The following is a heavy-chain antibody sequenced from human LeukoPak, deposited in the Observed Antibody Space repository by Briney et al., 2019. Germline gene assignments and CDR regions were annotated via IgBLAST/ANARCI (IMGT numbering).Heavy chain of an antibody. CDR3: AKWGDYDILTGYYVPDY. Sequence: PGGSLRLSCAVSGLTFGNFAMTWVRQAPGKGLEWVSAITGSDGSSYYADSVKGRFTISRDNSKNTLYLQVNSLRAEDTAVYYCAKWGDYDILTGYYVPDYWGQGTLVTVSS. J-gene: IGHJ4*02. CDR2: ITGSDGSS. V-gene: IGHV3-23*01. CDR1: GLTFGNFA. D-gene: IGHD3-9*01.